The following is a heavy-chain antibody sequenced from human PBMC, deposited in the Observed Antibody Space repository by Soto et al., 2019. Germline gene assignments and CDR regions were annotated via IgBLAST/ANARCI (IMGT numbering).Heavy chain of an antibody. CDR1: GFTFSSYG. V-gene: IGHV3-33*01. D-gene: IGHD4-17*01. Sequence: PGGSLRLSCAASGFTFSSYGMHWVRQAPGKGLEWVAVIWYDGSNKYYADSVKGRFTISRDNSKNTLYLQMNSLRAEDTAVYYCARDRATYGDFYYYYYGMDVWGQGTTVTVSS. CDR2: IWYDGSNK. CDR3: ARDRATYGDFYYYYYGMDV. J-gene: IGHJ6*02.